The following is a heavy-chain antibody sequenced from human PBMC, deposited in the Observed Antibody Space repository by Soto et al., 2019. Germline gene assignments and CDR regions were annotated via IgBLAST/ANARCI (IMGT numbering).Heavy chain of an antibody. V-gene: IGHV3-48*03. CDR2: ISSSGSTI. CDR1: GFTFSSYE. CDR3: ASGQEDFWSGYWGYYYYGMDV. Sequence: EVQLVESGGGLVQPGGSLRLSCAASGFTFSSYEMNWVRQAPGKGLGWVSYISSSGSTIHYADSVKGRFTISRDNAKNSLYLQMNSLRAEDTAVYYCASGQEDFWSGYWGYYYYGMDVWGQGTTVTVSS. D-gene: IGHD3-3*01. J-gene: IGHJ6*02.